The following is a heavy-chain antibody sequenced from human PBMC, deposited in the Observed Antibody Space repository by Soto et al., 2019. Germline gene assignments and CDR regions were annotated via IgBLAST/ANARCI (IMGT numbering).Heavy chain of an antibody. D-gene: IGHD3-10*01. V-gene: IGHV3-48*02. CDR1: GFTFSSHT. J-gene: IGHJ6*02. CDR2: ITSTSSTK. Sequence: GGSLRLSCAASGFTFSSHTMNWVRQAPGKGLEWISYITSTSSTKNYADSVKGRFTISRDNANNSLYLQMNSLRDEDTAVYYCARRITMVRGPYYYYAMDVWGQGTTVTVSS. CDR3: ARRITMVRGPYYYYAMDV.